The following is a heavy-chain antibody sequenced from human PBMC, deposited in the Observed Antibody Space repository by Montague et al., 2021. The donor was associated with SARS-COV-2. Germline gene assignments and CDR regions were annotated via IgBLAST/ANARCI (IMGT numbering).Heavy chain of an antibody. CDR1: GGSISSGGYY. CDR2: IYYSGST. Sequence: TRSLTCTVSGGSISSGGYYWSWIRQHPGKGLEWIGYIYYSGSTYYNPSLKSRVTISVDTSKNQFSLKLSSVTAADTAVYYCARALIMITFGGVIAHWFDPWGQGTLVTVSS. J-gene: IGHJ5*02. CDR3: ARALIMITFGGVIAHWFDP. V-gene: IGHV4-31*03. D-gene: IGHD3-16*02.